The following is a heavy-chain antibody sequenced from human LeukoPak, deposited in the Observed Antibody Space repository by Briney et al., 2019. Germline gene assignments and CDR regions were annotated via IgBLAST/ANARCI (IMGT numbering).Heavy chain of an antibody. CDR1: GFTFSSYA. D-gene: IGHD2-15*01. CDR3: ALLGLN. CDR2: IVGSGYTT. Sequence: PGGSLRLSCVGSGFTFSSYAMSWVRQAPGKGLEWVSSIVGSGYTTYYADSVKGRSTISGDNSKNTVYLQMNSLRAEDTAVYYCALLGLNWGQGTLVTVSS. J-gene: IGHJ4*02. V-gene: IGHV3-23*01.